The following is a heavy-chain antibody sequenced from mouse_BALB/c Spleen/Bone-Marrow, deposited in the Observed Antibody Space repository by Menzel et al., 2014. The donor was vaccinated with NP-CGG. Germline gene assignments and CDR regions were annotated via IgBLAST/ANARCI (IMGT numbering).Heavy chain of an antibody. CDR2: IDPENGDT. Sequence: EVQLQQSGAELVRSGASVKLSCTASGFNIEDYYMHWVKQRPEQGLEWIGWIDPENGDTEYAPKFQGKATMTADTSSNTAYLQLSSLTSEDTAVYYCNRYDWYFDVWGAGTTVTVSS. D-gene: IGHD2-14*01. CDR3: NRYDWYFDV. CDR1: GFNIEDYY. J-gene: IGHJ1*01. V-gene: IGHV14-4*02.